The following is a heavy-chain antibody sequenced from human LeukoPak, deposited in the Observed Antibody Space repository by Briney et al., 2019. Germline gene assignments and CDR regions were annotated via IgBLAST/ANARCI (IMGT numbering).Heavy chain of an antibody. Sequence: PSETLSLTCTVFGVSISSYYWSWIRQPPGKGLEWIGYMYYSRSTNYNPSLKSRVTISVDTSKNQFSLKLSSVTAADRAVYYCSGGPGGSYGQTPYWGQGTLVTVSS. CDR1: GVSISSYY. CDR2: MYYSRST. CDR3: SGGPGGSYGQTPY. J-gene: IGHJ4*02. D-gene: IGHD1-26*01. V-gene: IGHV4-59*01.